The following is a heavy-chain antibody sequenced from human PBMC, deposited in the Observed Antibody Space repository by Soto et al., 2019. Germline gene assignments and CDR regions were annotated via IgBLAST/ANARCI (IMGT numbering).Heavy chain of an antibody. CDR1: GGSISSYY. CDR3: AREPAGGWYMAYGY. D-gene: IGHD6-19*01. J-gene: IGHJ4*02. V-gene: IGHV4-59*01. Sequence: SETLSLTCTVSGGSISSYYWSWIRQPPGKGLEWIGYIYYSGSTNYNPSLKSRVTISVDTSKNQFSLKLSSVTAADTAVYYCAREPAGGWYMAYGYWGQGTLVTVSS. CDR2: IYYSGST.